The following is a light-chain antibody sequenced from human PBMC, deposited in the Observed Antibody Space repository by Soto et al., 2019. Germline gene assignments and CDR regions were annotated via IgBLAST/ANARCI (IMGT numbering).Light chain of an antibody. V-gene: IGLV1-44*01. CDR2: NDN. CDR3: AAWDVSLNRHYA. J-gene: IGLJ1*01. Sequence: QSVLTQPPSVSGTPGQRVTISCSGSFSNIGSSSVNWYQQFPGTAPKLLMYNDNQWPSGVPDRFSGSRSGTSASLAISRLQSEDEADDFCAAWDVSLNRHYAFGTGTKLTVL. CDR1: FSNIGSSS.